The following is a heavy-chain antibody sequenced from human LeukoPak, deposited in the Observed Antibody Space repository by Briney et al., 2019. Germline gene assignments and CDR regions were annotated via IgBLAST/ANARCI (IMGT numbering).Heavy chain of an antibody. J-gene: IGHJ4*02. CDR1: GFTFSYYN. CDR2: ISSSSSTI. Sequence: GGSLRLSCAASGFTFSYYNMNWVRQAPGKGLEWVSYISSSSSTIYYADSVKGRFTISRDNAKNSLYLQMNSLRAEDTAVYYCARDSDYLDYWGQGTLVTVSS. CDR3: ARDSDYLDY. V-gene: IGHV3-48*01.